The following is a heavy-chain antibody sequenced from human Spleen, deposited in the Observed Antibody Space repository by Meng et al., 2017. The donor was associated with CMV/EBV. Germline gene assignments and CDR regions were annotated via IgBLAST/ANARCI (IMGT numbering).Heavy chain of an antibody. CDR3: ANQGYSSGWGIKYYYYGMDV. Sequence: GSLRLSCTVSGGSVSSGSYYWSWLRQPPGKGLEWIGYIYYSGSTNYNPSLKSRVTISVDTSKNQFSLKLSSVTAADTAVYYCANQGYSSGWGIKYYYYGMDVWGQGTTVTVSS. CDR2: IYYSGST. D-gene: IGHD6-19*01. CDR1: GGSVSSGSYY. V-gene: IGHV4-61*01. J-gene: IGHJ6*02.